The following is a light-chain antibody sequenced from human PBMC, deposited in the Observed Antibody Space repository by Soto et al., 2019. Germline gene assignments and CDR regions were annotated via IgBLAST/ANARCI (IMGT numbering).Light chain of an antibody. CDR1: SSDVGSYNY. J-gene: IGLJ1*01. CDR2: EVS. Sequence: QSALTQPASVSGSPGQSTTISCTGTSSDVGSYNYVSWYQQHPGRAPRLMIYEVSNRPSGVSNRFSGSKSGNTASLTISGLQAEDEADYYCSSYTTSSTYVFGPGTKVNVL. V-gene: IGLV2-14*01. CDR3: SSYTTSSTYV.